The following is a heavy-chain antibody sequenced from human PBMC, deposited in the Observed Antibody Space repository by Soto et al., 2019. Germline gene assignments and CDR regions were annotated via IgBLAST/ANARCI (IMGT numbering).Heavy chain of an antibody. CDR3: ARVLGDSDFRAADF. CDR1: GYTFGSYG. Sequence: QVQVVQSGAEVKKPGASVKVSCKTSGYTFGSYGISWVRQAPGQGLEWMGWIRAYNGKTQYPQKFQGRLTMTIDTSASTGYMDLRSLRSDDTAVYYCARVLGDSDFRAADFWGQGTLVTVSS. CDR2: IRAYNGKT. J-gene: IGHJ4*02. D-gene: IGHD2-21*01. V-gene: IGHV1-18*04.